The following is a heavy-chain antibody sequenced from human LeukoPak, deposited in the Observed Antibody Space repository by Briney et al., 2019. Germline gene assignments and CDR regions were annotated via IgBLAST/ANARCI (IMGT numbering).Heavy chain of an antibody. V-gene: IGHV3-30*02. CDR2: IRYDGSNK. CDR3: AKDNDPYYYDSSGYFDY. D-gene: IGHD3-22*01. Sequence: GGSLRVSCAASGYTFSSYGMHWVRQAPGKGLEWVAFIRYDGSNKYYADSVKGRFTISRDNSKNTLYLQMNSLRAEDTAVYYCAKDNDPYYYDSSGYFDYWGQGTLVTVSS. J-gene: IGHJ4*02. CDR1: GYTFSSYG.